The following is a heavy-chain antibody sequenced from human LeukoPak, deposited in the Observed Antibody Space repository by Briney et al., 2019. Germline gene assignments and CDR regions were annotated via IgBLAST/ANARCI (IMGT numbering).Heavy chain of an antibody. J-gene: IGHJ3*02. CDR2: IGGSGRIT. CDR3: ARDFQWAFDI. V-gene: IGHV3-48*04. Sequence: GGSLRLSCEASGSSFSSFSMNWVRQAPGKGLEWVAYIGGSGRITYADSVKGRFTISRDNVKNSLYLQMNSLRGEDTAVYYCARDFQWAFDIWGQGTMVTVSS. CDR1: GSSFSSFS. D-gene: IGHD6-19*01.